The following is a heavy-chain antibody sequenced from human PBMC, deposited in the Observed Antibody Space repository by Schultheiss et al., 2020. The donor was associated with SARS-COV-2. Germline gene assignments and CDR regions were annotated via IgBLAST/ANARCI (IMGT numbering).Heavy chain of an antibody. CDR2: INHSGST. V-gene: IGHV4-34*01. CDR3: ARDRDSSAWYWSGLDV. Sequence: SQTLSLTCAVYGGSFSDDYWTWIRQPPGKGLEWIGEINHSGSTNYNPSLKSRVTISVDTSKNQFSLKLSSVTAADTAVYYCARDRDSSAWYWSGLDVWGQGTTVTVSS. J-gene: IGHJ6*02. CDR1: GGSFSDDY. D-gene: IGHD6-19*01.